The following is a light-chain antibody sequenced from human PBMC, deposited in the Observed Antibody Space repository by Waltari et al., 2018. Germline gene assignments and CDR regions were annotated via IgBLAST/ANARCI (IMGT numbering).Light chain of an antibody. CDR1: QSVSSN. Sequence: EIVMTQSPATLSVSPGERATLSCRASQSVSSNLAWYQHKPGQAPRLLLYGASTRATGIPARFSGSGSGTEFTLTISSLQSEDFAVYYCQQYNNWPTLTFGGGTKVEIK. J-gene: IGKJ4*01. CDR2: GAS. V-gene: IGKV3-15*01. CDR3: QQYNNWPTLT.